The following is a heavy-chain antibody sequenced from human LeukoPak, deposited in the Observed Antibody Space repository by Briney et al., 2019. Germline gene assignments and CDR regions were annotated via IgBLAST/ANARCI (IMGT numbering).Heavy chain of an antibody. CDR1: VYTFTSYG. Sequence: ASVKVSCKASVYTFTSYGISWVRQAPGQGLEWMVWISAYNGNTNYAQKLQGRVTMTTDTSTSTAYMELRSLRSDDTAVYYCARGYCSSTSCSYFDYWGQGTLVTVSS. J-gene: IGHJ4*02. D-gene: IGHD2-2*01. CDR2: ISAYNGNT. V-gene: IGHV1-18*01. CDR3: ARGYCSSTSCSYFDY.